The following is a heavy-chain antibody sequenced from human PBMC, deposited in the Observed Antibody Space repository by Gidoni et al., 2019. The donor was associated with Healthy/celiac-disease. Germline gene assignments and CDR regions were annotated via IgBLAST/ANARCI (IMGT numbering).Heavy chain of an antibody. Sequence: EVQLVESGGGLVQPGGSLRLSCAASGFTFADYAMHWVRQALGKGLEWVSGISVNSGGIGYADSWKCRFTISRDNAKNSLYLQMNSLRAEDTALYYWAKGTYYYDSPYPASAFDIWGQGTMVTVSS. J-gene: IGHJ3*02. V-gene: IGHV3-9*01. CDR3: AKGTYYYDSPYPASAFDI. CDR2: ISVNSGGI. D-gene: IGHD3-22*01. CDR1: GFTFADYA.